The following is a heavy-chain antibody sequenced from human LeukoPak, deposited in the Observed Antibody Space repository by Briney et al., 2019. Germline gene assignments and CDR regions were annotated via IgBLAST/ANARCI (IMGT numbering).Heavy chain of an antibody. V-gene: IGHV4-34*01. CDR2: INHSGST. J-gene: IGHJ6*02. CDR1: GGSFSGYY. CDR3: ARGSLFVSIRSGYYGMDV. D-gene: IGHD2-21*01. Sequence: SETLSLTCAVYGGSFSGYYWSWIRQPPGKGLEWIGEINHSGSTNYNPSLKSRVTISVDTSKNQFSLKLSSVTAADTAVYYCARGSLFVSIRSGYYGMDVWGQGTTVTVSS.